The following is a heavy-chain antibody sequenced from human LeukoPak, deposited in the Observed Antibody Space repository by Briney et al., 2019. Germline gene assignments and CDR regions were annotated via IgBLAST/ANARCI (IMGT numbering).Heavy chain of an antibody. J-gene: IGHJ4*02. CDR1: GGTFSSYA. D-gene: IGHD4-17*01. V-gene: IGHV1-69*04. CDR2: IIPILGIA. Sequence: SVKVSCKASGGTFSSYAISWVRQAPGQGLEWKGRIIPILGIANYAQKFQGRVTITADKSTSTAYMELSSLRSEDTAVYYCASIPMTTVTTRMSYTIDYWGQGTLVTVSS. CDR3: ASIPMTTVTTRMSYTIDY.